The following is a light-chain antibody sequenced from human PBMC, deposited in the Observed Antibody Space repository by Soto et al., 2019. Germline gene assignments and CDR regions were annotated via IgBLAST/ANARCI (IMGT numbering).Light chain of an antibody. V-gene: IGLV2-14*01. Sequence: QSVLTQPASVSGSPGQSIAISCTGTSSDVGGYNYVSWDQQNPGKAPKLMIYEVSNRPPGVSNRFSGSKSGNMASLTISGLQAEDEADYYCSSYTINRTYVFGTGTKVTVL. CDR1: SSDVGGYNY. J-gene: IGLJ1*01. CDR2: EVS. CDR3: SSYTINRTYV.